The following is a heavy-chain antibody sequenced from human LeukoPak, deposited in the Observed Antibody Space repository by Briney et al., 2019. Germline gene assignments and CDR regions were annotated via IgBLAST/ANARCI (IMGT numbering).Heavy chain of an antibody. D-gene: IGHD6-13*01. CDR3: ALVAGWAAVGTYYFDY. V-gene: IGHV3-23*01. CDR2: ISGSGGST. CDR1: GFTFSSYA. Sequence: GGSLRLSCAPSGFTFSSYAISGVRPAPRKGLEWVSAISGSGGSTYYDDSVKRRFTISRDNSKNELYLKMNSLRAEDTAVYYCALVAGWAAVGTYYFDYWGQGTLVTVSS. J-gene: IGHJ4*02.